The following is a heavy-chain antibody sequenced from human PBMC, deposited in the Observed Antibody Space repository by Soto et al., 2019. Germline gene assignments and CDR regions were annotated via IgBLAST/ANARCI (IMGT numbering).Heavy chain of an antibody. CDR3: AKDYEVVTARGAFDI. J-gene: IGHJ3*02. CDR1: GFTFSSYG. Sequence: QVQLVESGGGVVQPGRSLGLSCAASGFTFSSYGMHWVRQAPGKGLEWVAVISYDGSNKYYADSVKGRFTISRDNSKNTLYLQMNSLRAEDTAVYYCAKDYEVVTARGAFDIWGQGTMVTVSS. CDR2: ISYDGSNK. D-gene: IGHD2-21*02. V-gene: IGHV3-30*18.